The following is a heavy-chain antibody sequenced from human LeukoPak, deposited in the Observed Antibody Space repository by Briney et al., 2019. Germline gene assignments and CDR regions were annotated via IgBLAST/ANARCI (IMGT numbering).Heavy chain of an antibody. Sequence: GGSLRLSCAASGFTFSSYSMSWVRQAPGKGLEWVANIKQDGSEKNYVDSVKGRFTISRDNAKNSLYLQMNSLRAEDTAVYYCARGDSSNWVHCLAPWGQGTLVTVSS. V-gene: IGHV3-7*01. D-gene: IGHD6-13*01. J-gene: IGHJ5*02. CDR3: ARGDSSNWVHCLAP. CDR1: GFTFSSYS. CDR2: IKQDGSEK.